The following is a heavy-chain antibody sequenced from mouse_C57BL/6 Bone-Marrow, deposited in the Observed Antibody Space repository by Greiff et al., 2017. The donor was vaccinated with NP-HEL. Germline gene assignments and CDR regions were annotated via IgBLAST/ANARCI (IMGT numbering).Heavy chain of an antibody. Sequence: QVQLQQPGAELVKPGASVKLSCKASGYTFTSYWMHWVKQRPGRGLEWIGRIDPHSGGTKYNEKFKSKATLTVDNPSRTAYMPLSSLISEDSAVYYCARSYYYGSSYDWFFDVWGTGTTDTVSS. CDR3: ARSYYYGSSYDWFFDV. CDR2: IDPHSGGT. CDR1: GYTFTSYW. V-gene: IGHV1-72*01. D-gene: IGHD1-1*01. J-gene: IGHJ1*03.